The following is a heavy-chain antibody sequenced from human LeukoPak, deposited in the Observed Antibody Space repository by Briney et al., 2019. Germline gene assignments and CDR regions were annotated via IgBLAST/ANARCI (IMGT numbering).Heavy chain of an antibody. V-gene: IGHV3-23*01. CDR2: ITASGGTT. J-gene: IGHJ4*02. D-gene: IGHD1-14*01. Sequence: TGGSLRLSCAASGFTFSSYAMSWVRQAPGKGLEWVSAITASGGTTFYADSVKGRFTISRDNSKNTLYLQMNSLRAEDTAVYYCAQLGAGPTPEAFHYWGQGTLVTVSS. CDR1: GFTFSSYA. CDR3: AQLGAGPTPEAFHY.